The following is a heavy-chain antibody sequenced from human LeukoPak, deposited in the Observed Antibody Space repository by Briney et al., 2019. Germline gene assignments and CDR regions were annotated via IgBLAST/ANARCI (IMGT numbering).Heavy chain of an antibody. CDR3: AKYGLMWVTTEGYFDY. CDR2: IRYDGSNK. J-gene: IGHJ4*02. Sequence: GGSLRLSCAASGFTFSSYGMHWVRQAPGKGLEWVAFIRYDGSNKYYADSVKGRFTISRDNSKNTLYLQMNSLRAEDTAVYYCAKYGLMWVTTEGYFDYWGQGTLVTVSS. CDR1: GFTFSSYG. V-gene: IGHV3-30*02. D-gene: IGHD4-17*01.